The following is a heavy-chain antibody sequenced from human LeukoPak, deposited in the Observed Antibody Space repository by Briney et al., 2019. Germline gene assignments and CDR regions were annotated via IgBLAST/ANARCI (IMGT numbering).Heavy chain of an antibody. CDR3: ARDFVGVCSGRSCYLDSFDI. CDR2: ISAYNGNT. D-gene: IGHD2-15*01. CDR1: GYTFTNYG. J-gene: IGHJ3*02. V-gene: IGHV1-18*04. Sequence: ASVKVSCKASGYTFTNYGVSWVRQAPGQGLEWMGWISAYNGNTNYAQKLQGRVTMTTDTSTSTAYMELRSLRSDDTAVYYCARDFVGVCSGRSCYLDSFDIWGQGTMVTVSS.